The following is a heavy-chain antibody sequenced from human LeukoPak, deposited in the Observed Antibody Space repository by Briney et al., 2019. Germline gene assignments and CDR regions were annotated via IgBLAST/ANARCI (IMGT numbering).Heavy chain of an antibody. J-gene: IGHJ4*02. CDR2: IYYSGST. D-gene: IGHD6-13*01. V-gene: IGHV4-39*07. CDR3: ATYSHSSSWYYFDY. CDR1: GGPISSSSYY. Sequence: SETLSLTCTVSGGPISSSSYYWGWIRQPPGKGLEWIGSIYYSGSTYYNPSLKSRVTISVDTSKNQFSLKLSSVTAADTAVYYCATYSHSSSWYYFDYWGQGTLVTVSS.